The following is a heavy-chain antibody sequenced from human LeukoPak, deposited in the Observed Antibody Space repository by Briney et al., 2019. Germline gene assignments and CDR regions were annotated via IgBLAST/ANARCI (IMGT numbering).Heavy chain of an antibody. CDR2: IIPIFGTA. J-gene: IGHJ4*02. D-gene: IGHD1-14*01. CDR1: GGTFSSYA. Sequence: SVKVSCKASGGTFSSYAISWVRQAPGQGLEWMGGIIPIFGTANYAQKFQGRVTITTDESTSTAYMELSSLRSEDTAVYYCATHVATPRNGLLEEVDYWGQGTLVTVSS. V-gene: IGHV1-69*05. CDR3: ATHVATPRNGLLEEVDY.